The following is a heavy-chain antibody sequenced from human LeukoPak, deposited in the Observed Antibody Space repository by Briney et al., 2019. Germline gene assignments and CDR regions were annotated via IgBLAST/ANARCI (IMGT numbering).Heavy chain of an antibody. CDR2: VSHRGAT. CDR3: ARDRRGSFYTFDL. CDR1: GASINGFF. Sequence: SETLSLTCSVSGASINGFFWNWVRRTSEKGLEWIGYVSHRGATTSNPTLKSRVSITIDTSKSQISLTMTSVTAADSALYYCARDRRGSFYTFDLWGPGTTVSVS. J-gene: IGHJ6*02. D-gene: IGHD1-26*01. V-gene: IGHV4-59*01.